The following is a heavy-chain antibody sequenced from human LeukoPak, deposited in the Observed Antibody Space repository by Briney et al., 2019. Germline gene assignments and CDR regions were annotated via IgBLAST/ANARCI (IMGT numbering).Heavy chain of an antibody. V-gene: IGHV4-59*08. J-gene: IGHJ4*02. CDR1: GASTSDKF. CDR3: AQTTGWPGFDF. Sequence: PSETLSLTCIASGASTSDKFWSWIRQSPGRTLEWIGHIYNGRNTKYNPSLTSRVTISVDTSKNQFSHSLMSLTAADTAMYYCAQTTGWPGFDFWGPGALVTVSS. D-gene: IGHD6-19*01. CDR2: IYNGRNT.